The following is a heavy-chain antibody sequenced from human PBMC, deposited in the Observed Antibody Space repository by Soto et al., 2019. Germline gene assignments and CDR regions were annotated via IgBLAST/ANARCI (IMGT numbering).Heavy chain of an antibody. Sequence: SETLSLTCNVSGGSVNSGGYYWSWVRQRPGRGLEWIGYIYYSGSTYYNPSLKRRVTISLDTSKNPFSLWLNALTAAHTALYYCVTANAWEIFLDHWGQRNLVTVSS. V-gene: IGHV4-31*03. D-gene: IGHD1-26*01. CDR2: IYYSGST. CDR3: VTANAWEIFLDH. J-gene: IGHJ4*02. CDR1: GGSVNSGGYY.